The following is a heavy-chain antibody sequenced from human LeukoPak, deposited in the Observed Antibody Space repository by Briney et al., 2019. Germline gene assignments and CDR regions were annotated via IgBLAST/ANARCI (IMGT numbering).Heavy chain of an antibody. J-gene: IGHJ4*02. Sequence: GGSLRLSCAASGFSFSNAWMSWVRQAPGKGLEYIGRIKSKTDGGTSDYTAPVKGRFTISRDDSKDTLYLEVNSLKTEDTAVYYCTTLWAGGLDQWGQGTLVTVSS. V-gene: IGHV3-15*01. CDR3: TTLWAGGLDQ. CDR1: GFSFSNAW. D-gene: IGHD1-1*01. CDR2: IKSKTDGGTS.